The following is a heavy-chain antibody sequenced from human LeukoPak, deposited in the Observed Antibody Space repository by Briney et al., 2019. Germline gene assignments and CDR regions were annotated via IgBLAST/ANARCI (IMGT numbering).Heavy chain of an antibody. CDR2: INTNTGNP. V-gene: IGHV7-4-1*02. CDR3: ARVEWNYDSSGPRVYFDY. D-gene: IGHD3-22*01. Sequence: ASVKVSCKASGYTFTSYAMNWVRQAPGQGLEWMGWINTNTGNPTYAQGSTGRFVFSLDTSVSTAYLQISSLKAEDTAVYYCARVEWNYDSSGPRVYFDYWGQGTLVTVSS. J-gene: IGHJ4*02. CDR1: GYTFTSYA.